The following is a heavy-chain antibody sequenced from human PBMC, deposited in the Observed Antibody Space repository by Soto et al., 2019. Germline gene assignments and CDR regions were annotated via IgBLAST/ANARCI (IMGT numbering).Heavy chain of an antibody. CDR3: ARDRGGYSLFDF. D-gene: IGHD2-15*01. J-gene: IGHJ4*02. Sequence: PGGSLRLSCAASGFTFRNYALNWVRQAPGKGLEWISYISIGRTSIYYADSVKGRFTISRDDAKNSLFLQMNSLRDDDTAVYYCARDRGGYSLFDFWGQGTQVTVSS. V-gene: IGHV3-48*02. CDR1: GFTFRNYA. CDR2: ISIGRTSI.